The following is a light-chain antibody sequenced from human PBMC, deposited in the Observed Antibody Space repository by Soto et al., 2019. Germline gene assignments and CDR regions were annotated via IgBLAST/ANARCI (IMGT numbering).Light chain of an antibody. CDR3: QHPKWA. CDR2: AAS. Sequence: IQLTQSPSSLSASVGDRVTITCRASQDISGYVAWYQQRPGRAPQLLIYAASALQTGVPSRFSGSGSGTDFTLIITSLQPEDFGTYYCQHPKWAFGQGTTVEI. CDR1: QDISGY. V-gene: IGKV1-9*01. J-gene: IGKJ1*01.